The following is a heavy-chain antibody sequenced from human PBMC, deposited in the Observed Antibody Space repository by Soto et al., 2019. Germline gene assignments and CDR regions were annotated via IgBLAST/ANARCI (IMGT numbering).Heavy chain of an antibody. Sequence: SETLSLTCTVSGGSISSSSYYWGWIRQPPGKGLEWIGSIYYSGSTYYNPSLKSRVTISVDTSKNQFSLKLSSVTAADTAVYYCARPLSPLWFGGIDYWGQGTLVTVSS. D-gene: IGHD3-10*01. CDR1: GGSISSSSYY. V-gene: IGHV4-39*01. CDR3: ARPLSPLWFGGIDY. CDR2: IYYSGST. J-gene: IGHJ4*02.